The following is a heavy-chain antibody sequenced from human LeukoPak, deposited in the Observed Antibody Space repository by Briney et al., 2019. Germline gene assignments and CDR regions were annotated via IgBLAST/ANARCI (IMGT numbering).Heavy chain of an antibody. V-gene: IGHV3-23*01. J-gene: IGHJ4*02. CDR1: GFTFNSYA. Sequence: AGGSLRLSCAASGFTFNSYAMSWVRQAPGRGLEWVSGISISGGSTYYAGSVKGRFTISRDNSKNTLFLQMNSLRAEDTAVYYCAKDSSNIMGARLDYWGQGTLVTVSS. D-gene: IGHD1-26*01. CDR3: AKDSSNIMGARLDY. CDR2: ISISGGST.